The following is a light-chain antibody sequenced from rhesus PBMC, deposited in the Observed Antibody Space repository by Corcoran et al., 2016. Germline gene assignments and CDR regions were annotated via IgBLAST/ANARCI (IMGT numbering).Light chain of an antibody. CDR2: AAS. J-gene: IGKJ4*01. CDR3: QQHDSHPLT. CDR1: QAISSY. V-gene: IGKV1-44*03. Sequence: DIQMTQSPSSLSAFVGDRVTITCRASQAISSYLAWYQQKPGKVPKLLIYAASAFQSGVPSRFSGSGSGTDFTLNSRSLQPEDFATYYCQQHDSHPLTFGGGTKVELK.